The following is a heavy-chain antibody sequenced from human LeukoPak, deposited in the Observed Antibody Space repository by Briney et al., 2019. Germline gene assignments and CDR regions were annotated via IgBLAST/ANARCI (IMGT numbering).Heavy chain of an antibody. Sequence: SGTLSLTCAVSGDSISTNNWYNWVRQPPGKGLEWIGEIYHSGNTNYNPSLKSRVTISVDKSKNQFSLRLTSVTAADTAVYYCARSATIFGVVRGPYYFDYWGQGTLVTVSS. J-gene: IGHJ4*02. CDR2: IYHSGNT. V-gene: IGHV4-4*02. CDR1: GDSISTNNW. D-gene: IGHD3-3*01. CDR3: ARSATIFGVVRGPYYFDY.